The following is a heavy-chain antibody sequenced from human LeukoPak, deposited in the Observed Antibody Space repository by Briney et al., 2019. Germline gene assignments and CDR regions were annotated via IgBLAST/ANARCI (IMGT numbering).Heavy chain of an antibody. CDR2: ISWNSGSI. CDR1: GFTFDDYA. V-gene: IGHV3-9*01. Sequence: GRSLRLSCAASGFTFDDYAMHWVRQAPGKGLEWVSGISWNSGSIGYADSVKGRFTISRDNAENSLYLQMNSLRAEDTALYYCAKDIRPRIAVAGTKAFDYWGQGTLVTVSS. J-gene: IGHJ4*02. D-gene: IGHD6-19*01. CDR3: AKDIRPRIAVAGTKAFDY.